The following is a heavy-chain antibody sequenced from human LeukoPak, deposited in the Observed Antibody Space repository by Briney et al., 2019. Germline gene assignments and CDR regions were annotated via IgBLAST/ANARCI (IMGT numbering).Heavy chain of an antibody. CDR2: ITGSGSNT. Sequence: AGGSLRLSCTASGFTFGDYAMSWVRQAPGKGLEWVSAITGSGSNTYYADSAKGRFTISRDNSKNTLYLQMNSMRADDTAVYYCARRTALEQYFDYWGQGTLVTVSS. CDR1: GFTFGDYA. D-gene: IGHD1/OR15-1a*01. V-gene: IGHV3-23*01. J-gene: IGHJ4*02. CDR3: ARRTALEQYFDY.